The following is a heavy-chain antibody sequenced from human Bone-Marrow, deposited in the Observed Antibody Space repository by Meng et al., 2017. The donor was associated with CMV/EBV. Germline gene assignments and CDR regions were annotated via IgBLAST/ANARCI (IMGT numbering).Heavy chain of an antibody. V-gene: IGHV3-7*01. J-gene: IGHJ4*02. CDR1: GFSFSGYW. Sequence: GESLKISCAASGFSFSGYWMSWVRQAPGKGLEWVANIQQNGGAKYHVDSVKGRFTISRDNANNSLSLQMNSLRAEDTAVYYCARGKDLTYYDFWSGYYGFDYWGQGTLVTVSS. CDR3: ARGKDLTYYDFWSGYYGFDY. D-gene: IGHD3-3*01. CDR2: IQQNGGAK.